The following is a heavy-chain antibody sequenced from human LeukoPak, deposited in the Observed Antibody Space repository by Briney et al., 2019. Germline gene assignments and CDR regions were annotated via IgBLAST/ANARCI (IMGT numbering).Heavy chain of an antibody. CDR3: ASRKLGNDY. V-gene: IGHV4-59*01. Sequence: SETLSLTCTVSGGSISSYYWSWIRQSPGKGLEWIGYIYCTGTTSYNPSLRSRVTMSADTSKNQFSLKLSSVTAADTAVYYCASRKLGNDYWGQGTLVTVSS. CDR1: GGSISSYY. CDR2: IYCTGTT. D-gene: IGHD7-27*01. J-gene: IGHJ4*02.